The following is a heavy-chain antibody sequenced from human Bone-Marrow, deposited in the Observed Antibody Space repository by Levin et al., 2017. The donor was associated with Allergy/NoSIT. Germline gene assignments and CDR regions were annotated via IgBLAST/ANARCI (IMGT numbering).Heavy chain of an antibody. CDR2: IYYSGST. J-gene: IGHJ6*02. CDR1: GGSISSSSYY. CDR3: ARESRTIFGVVNYYYGMDV. Sequence: NASETLSLTCTVSGGSISSSSYYWGWIRQPPGTGLEWIGSIYYSGSTYYNPSLKSRVTISVDTSKNQFSLKLSSVTAADTAVYYCARESRTIFGVVNYYYGMDVWGQGTTVTVSS. V-gene: IGHV4-39*07. D-gene: IGHD3-3*01.